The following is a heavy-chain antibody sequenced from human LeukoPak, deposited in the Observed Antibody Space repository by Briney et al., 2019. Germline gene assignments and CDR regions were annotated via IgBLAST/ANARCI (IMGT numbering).Heavy chain of an antibody. Sequence: SETLSLTCAVYGGSFSGYYWSWIRQPPGKGLEWIGEINHSGSTNYNPSLKSRVTISVDTSKNQFSLKLSSVTAADTAVYYCARESYQDYSSSSPYGMDVWGQGTTVTVSS. CDR1: GGSFSGYY. J-gene: IGHJ6*02. CDR2: INHSGST. D-gene: IGHD6-6*01. CDR3: ARESYQDYSSSSPYGMDV. V-gene: IGHV4-34*01.